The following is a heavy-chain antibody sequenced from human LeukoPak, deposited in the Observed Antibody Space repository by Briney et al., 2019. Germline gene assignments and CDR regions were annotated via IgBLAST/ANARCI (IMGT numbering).Heavy chain of an antibody. J-gene: IGHJ3*02. V-gene: IGHV4-39*01. CDR1: GGSISSSSYY. CDR3: ARATPTYDSSAFDI. Sequence: SETLSLTCTVSGGSISSSSYYWGWIRQPPGKGLEWIGSIYYSGSTYYNPSLKSRVTISVDTSKNQFSLKLSSVTAADTAVYYCARATPTYDSSAFDIWGQGTMVTVSS. D-gene: IGHD3-22*01. CDR2: IYYSGST.